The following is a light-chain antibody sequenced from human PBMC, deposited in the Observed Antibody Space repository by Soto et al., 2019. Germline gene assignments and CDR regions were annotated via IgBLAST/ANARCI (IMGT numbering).Light chain of an antibody. Sequence: DIQMTQSPSTLSASVGDRVTITCRASESISTWLAWYQQKPGKAPKLLSYRASNLERGVPSRFSGSGSGTEFTLTISSLQPDDFATYYCQQHNSYPRTFGQGTKVEIK. V-gene: IGKV1-5*03. J-gene: IGKJ1*01. CDR3: QQHNSYPRT. CDR2: RAS. CDR1: ESISTW.